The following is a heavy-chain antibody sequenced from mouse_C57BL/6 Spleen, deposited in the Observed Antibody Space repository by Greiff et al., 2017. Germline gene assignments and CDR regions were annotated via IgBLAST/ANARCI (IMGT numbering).Heavy chain of an antibody. CDR3: ARYYYGSMDY. D-gene: IGHD1-1*01. CDR1: GYSITSGYY. V-gene: IGHV3-6*01. Sequence: EVQVVESGPGLVKPSQSLSLTCSVTGYSITSGYYWNWIRQFPGNKLEWMGYISYDGSNNYNPSLKNRIAITPDTSENQFFLKLNSVTTEDTATYYCARYYYGSMDYWGQGTTLTVSS. CDR2: ISYDGSN. J-gene: IGHJ2*01.